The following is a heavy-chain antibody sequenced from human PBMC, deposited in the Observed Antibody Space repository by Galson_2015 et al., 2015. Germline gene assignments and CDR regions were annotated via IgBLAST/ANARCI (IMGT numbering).Heavy chain of an antibody. CDR2: IKQDGSEK. CDR3: AREFGDVRCLGY. D-gene: IGHD3-10*01. Sequence: SLRLPCAASGFTFSSYWMSWVRQAPGKGLEWVANIKQDGSEKYYVDSVKGRFTISRDNAKNSLYLQMNSLRAEDTAVYYCAREFGDVRCLGYWGQGTLVTVSS. V-gene: IGHV3-7*01. CDR1: GFTFSSYW. J-gene: IGHJ4*02.